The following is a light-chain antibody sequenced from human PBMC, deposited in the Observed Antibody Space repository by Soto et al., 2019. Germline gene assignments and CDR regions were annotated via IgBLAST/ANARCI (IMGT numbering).Light chain of an antibody. CDR3: SSYRTSNTRQIV. V-gene: IGLV2-14*02. J-gene: IGLJ1*01. CDR1: SSDVGSYNL. CDR2: EVS. Sequence: ALTQPASVSGSPGQSITISCTGTSSDVGSYNLVSWYQQHPGKAPKLMIYEVSKRPSGVSNRFSGCKSGNTASLSISALQPEAEAHYYCSSYRTSNTRQIVCGTGTKVTVL.